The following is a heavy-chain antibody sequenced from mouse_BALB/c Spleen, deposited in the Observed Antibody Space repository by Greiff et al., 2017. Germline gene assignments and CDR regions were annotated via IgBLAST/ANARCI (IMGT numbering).Heavy chain of an antibody. V-gene: IGHV8-12*01. J-gene: IGHJ1*01. D-gene: IGHD1-1*01. Sequence: QVTLKESGPGILQPSQTLSLTCSFSGFSLSTSGMGVSWIRQPSGKGLEWLAHIYWDDDKRYNPSLKSRLTISKDTSSNQVFLKITSVDTADTATYYCARRGPTVVDWYFDVWGAGTTVTVSS. CDR2: IYWDDDK. CDR1: GFSLSTSGMG. CDR3: ARRGPTVVDWYFDV.